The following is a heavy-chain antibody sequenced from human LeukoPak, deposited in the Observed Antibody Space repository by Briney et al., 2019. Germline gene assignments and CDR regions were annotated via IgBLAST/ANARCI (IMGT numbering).Heavy chain of an antibody. J-gene: IGHJ5*02. V-gene: IGHV3-23*01. CDR2: TSGSGGTT. D-gene: IGHD3/OR15-3a*01. CDR3: ARDEGYDLLTGSYTSPLNWLDA. CDR1: GFTFNTYA. Sequence: PGGSLRLSCAASGFTFNTYAMSWVRQAPGKGLEWISVTSGSGGTTYYADSVKGRFTISRDNSKNTVYLQMNSLRAEDTAVYYCARDEGYDLLTGSYTSPLNWLDAWGQGTLVTVSS.